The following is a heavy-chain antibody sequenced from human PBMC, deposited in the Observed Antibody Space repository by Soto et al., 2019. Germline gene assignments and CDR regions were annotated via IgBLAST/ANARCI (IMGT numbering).Heavy chain of an antibody. V-gene: IGHV4-34*01. CDR3: VRIRSKSPSSVYCIDP. J-gene: IGHJ5*02. CDR2: INHGGGT. Sequence: PSETLSLTCAVYGGFLSESYWSWIRQPPGKGLEWIGEINHGGGTNYNPSLKSRVTISVDTSKNQFSLRLSSVTAADTAMYFCVRIRSKSPSSVYCIDPWGQGTPVTVSS. D-gene: IGHD1-26*01. CDR1: GGFLSESY.